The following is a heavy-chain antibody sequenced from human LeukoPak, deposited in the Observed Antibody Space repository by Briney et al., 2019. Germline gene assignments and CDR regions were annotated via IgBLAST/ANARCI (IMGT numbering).Heavy chain of an antibody. Sequence: ASVKVSCKASGYSFTKYGLNWVRQAPGQGLQWMGWISCYNGHTHHAQNFQGRVTMTTDTSTNTAYMELRGLRSDGTAIYYCARREGRSASPFFFDSWGQGTLVTVSS. CDR2: ISCYNGHT. V-gene: IGHV1-18*01. J-gene: IGHJ4*02. CDR3: ARREGRSASPFFFDS. D-gene: IGHD6-6*01. CDR1: GYSFTKYG.